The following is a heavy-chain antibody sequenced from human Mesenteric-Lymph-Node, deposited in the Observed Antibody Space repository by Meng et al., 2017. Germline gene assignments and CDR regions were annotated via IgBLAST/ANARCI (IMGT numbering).Heavy chain of an antibody. Sequence: QVLLQESGPGLVKPTQPLSLNCTVSGGSISSGDYYWSGIRQPPGKGLEWIGHIYYSGSTYYNPSLKSRVTISVDTSKNQFSLKLSSVTAADTAVYYCARGYYDSSGYGYWYFDLWGRGTLVTVSS. V-gene: IGHV4-30-4*01. J-gene: IGHJ2*01. CDR3: ARGYYDSSGYGYWYFDL. CDR1: GGSISSGDYY. CDR2: IYYSGST. D-gene: IGHD3-22*01.